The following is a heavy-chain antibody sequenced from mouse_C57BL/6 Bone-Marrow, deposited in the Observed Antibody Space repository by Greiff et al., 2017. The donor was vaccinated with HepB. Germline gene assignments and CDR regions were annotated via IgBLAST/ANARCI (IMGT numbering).Heavy chain of an antibody. V-gene: IGHV5-6*01. CDR2: ISSGGSYT. Sequence: EVKLMESGGDLVKPGGSLKLSCAASGFTFSSYGMSWVRQTPDKRLEWVATISSGGSYTYYPDSVKGRFTISRDNAKNTQYLQMSSLKSEDTAMYYCARKGAYSPKDYWGQGTSVTVSS. CDR1: GFTFSSYG. CDR3: ARKGAYSPKDY. J-gene: IGHJ4*01.